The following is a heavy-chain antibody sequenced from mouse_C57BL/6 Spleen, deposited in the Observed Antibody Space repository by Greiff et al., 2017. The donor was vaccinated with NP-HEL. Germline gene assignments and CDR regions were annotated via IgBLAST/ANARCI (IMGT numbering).Heavy chain of an antibody. CDR2: IDPSDSYT. J-gene: IGHJ2*01. V-gene: IGHV1-69*01. Sequence: QVQLQQPGAELVMPGASVKLSCKASGYTFTSYWMHWVKQRPGQGLEWIGEIDPSDSYTNYNQKFKGKSTLTVDKSSSTAYMQLSSLTSEDSAVYYCARFYSNYVYYFDYWGQGTTLTVSS. CDR1: GYTFTSYW. CDR3: ARFYSNYVYYFDY. D-gene: IGHD2-5*01.